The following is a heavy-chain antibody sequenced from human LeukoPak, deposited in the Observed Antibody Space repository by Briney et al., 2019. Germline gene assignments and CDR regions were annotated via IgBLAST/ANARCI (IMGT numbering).Heavy chain of an antibody. J-gene: IGHJ6*03. D-gene: IGHD2-15*01. CDR3: AGTSGGGYYYYMDV. Sequence: PSETLSLTCTVSGGSLSSSSYYWGWIRQPPGKGLEWIGSIYYSGSTYYNPSLKSRVTISVDTSKNQFSLKLSSVTAADTAVYYCAGTSGGGYYYYMDVWGKGTTVTVSS. CDR2: IYYSGST. V-gene: IGHV4-39*07. CDR1: GGSLSSSSYY.